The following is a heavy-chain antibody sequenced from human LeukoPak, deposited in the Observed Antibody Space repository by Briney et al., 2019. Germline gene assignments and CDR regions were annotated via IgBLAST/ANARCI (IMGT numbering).Heavy chain of an antibody. J-gene: IGHJ6*02. Sequence: ASVKVSCKVSGYTLTELSMHWVRQAPGKGLEWMGGFDPEDGETIYAQKFQGRVTMTEDTSTDTAYMELRSLRSEDTAVYYCATGSWMTTGYYYYGMDVWGQGTTVTVSS. V-gene: IGHV1-24*01. D-gene: IGHD4-11*01. CDR2: FDPEDGET. CDR1: GYTLTELS. CDR3: ATGSWMTTGYYYYGMDV.